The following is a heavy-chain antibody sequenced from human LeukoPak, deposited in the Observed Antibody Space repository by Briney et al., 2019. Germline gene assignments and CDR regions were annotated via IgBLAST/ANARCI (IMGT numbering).Heavy chain of an antibody. CDR1: GGTFSSYA. CDR2: IIPIFGTA. CDR3: ARVTGIAAGEYYFDY. Sequence: SVKVSCKASGGTFSSYAISWVRQAPRQGLEWMGGIIPIFGTANYAQKFQGRVTITTDESTSTAYMELSSLRSEDTAVYYCARVTGIAAGEYYFDYWGQGTLVTVSS. D-gene: IGHD6-13*01. V-gene: IGHV1-69*05. J-gene: IGHJ4*02.